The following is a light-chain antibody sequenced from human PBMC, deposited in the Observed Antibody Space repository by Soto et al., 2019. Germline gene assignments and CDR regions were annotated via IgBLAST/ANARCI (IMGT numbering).Light chain of an antibody. Sequence: QPVLTQPASVSRSPGQSITITCTGTSSDVGSYNLVSWYQQHPGKAPKLMIYEVSKRPSGVSNRFSGSKSGNTASLTISGLQAEDEADYYCCSYAGSSTLVFGTGTKVTVL. V-gene: IGLV2-23*02. CDR1: SSDVGSYNL. CDR3: CSYAGSSTLV. J-gene: IGLJ1*01. CDR2: EVS.